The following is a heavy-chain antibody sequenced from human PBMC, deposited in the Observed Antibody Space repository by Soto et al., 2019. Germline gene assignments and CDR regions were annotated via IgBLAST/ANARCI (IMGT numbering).Heavy chain of an antibody. Sequence: QVQLVESGAGVVQPGRSLRLSCAASGSTFRSYGMHWVRQAPGKGLEWVAAISYDGSNKNYVDSVKGRFTISRDNSENTLYLQMNSLRAEDAAVYYCAKDTYYHDSTGYYVFDYWGKGSLVTVSS. J-gene: IGHJ4*02. V-gene: IGHV3-30*18. D-gene: IGHD3-22*01. CDR3: AKDTYYHDSTGYYVFDY. CDR2: ISYDGSNK. CDR1: GSTFRSYG.